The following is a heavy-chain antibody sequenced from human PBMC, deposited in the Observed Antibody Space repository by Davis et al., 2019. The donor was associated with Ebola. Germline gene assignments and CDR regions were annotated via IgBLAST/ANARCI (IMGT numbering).Heavy chain of an antibody. CDR1: GGSISSSSYY. CDR3: ARQRAQLAWYFDL. V-gene: IGHV4-39*07. CDR2: INYSGST. Sequence: PSETLSLTCTVSGGSISSSSYYWSWIRQPPGQGLECIGSINYSGSTYYNPSFKSRVTMSVDTSKNQLSLKLRSVTAADTAIYYCARQRAQLAWYFDLWGRGTLVTVSS. J-gene: IGHJ2*01. D-gene: IGHD1-1*01.